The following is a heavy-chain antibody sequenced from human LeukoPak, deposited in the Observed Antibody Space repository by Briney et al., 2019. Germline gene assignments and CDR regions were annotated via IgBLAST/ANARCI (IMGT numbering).Heavy chain of an antibody. CDR2: VHGDGNNI. D-gene: IGHD1-26*01. CDR1: GFPFSSYA. CDR3: ARARVGEPTDY. V-gene: IGHV3-74*01. Sequence: GGSLRLSCAASGFPFSSYAMYWVRQAPGKGLVWVSRVHGDGNNIGYADSVKGRFTIFRDNAKNTLYLQMNSLSPEDTAVYYCARARVGEPTDYWGQGTLVTVSS. J-gene: IGHJ4*02.